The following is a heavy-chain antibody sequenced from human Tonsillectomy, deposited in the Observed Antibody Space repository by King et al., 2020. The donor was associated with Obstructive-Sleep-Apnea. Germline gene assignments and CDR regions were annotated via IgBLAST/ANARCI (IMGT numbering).Heavy chain of an antibody. CDR3: ARLRSLVFGDGYNHYFDY. Sequence: QLVQSGAEVKKPGESLKISCKGSGYSFTSYWIGWVRQMPGKGLEWMGIIYPRDSDTTYSPSFQGQVTISADKSISPAYLQWSSLKASDTAMYYCARLRSLVFGDGYNHYFDYWGQGTLVTVSS. V-gene: IGHV5-51*01. J-gene: IGHJ4*02. CDR1: GYSFTSYW. CDR2: IYPRDSDT. D-gene: IGHD5-24*01.